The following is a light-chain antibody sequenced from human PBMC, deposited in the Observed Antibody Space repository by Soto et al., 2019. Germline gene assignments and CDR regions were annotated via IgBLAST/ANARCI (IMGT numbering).Light chain of an antibody. V-gene: IGKV3-20*01. CDR1: QSVRNSY. CDR2: GAS. J-gene: IGKJ4*01. Sequence: EIVLTQSPGTLSLSPGERATLSCRASQSVRNSYLAWYQQKPGQSPRLLIYGASSRATGIPDRFSGSGAGTDFTLTISRLEPEDFAVYYCQQYVSFPLTFGGGTEVEI. CDR3: QQYVSFPLT.